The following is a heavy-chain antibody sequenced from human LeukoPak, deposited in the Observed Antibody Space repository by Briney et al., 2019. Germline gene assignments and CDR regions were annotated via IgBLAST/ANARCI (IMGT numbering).Heavy chain of an antibody. CDR1: GGSISSYY. V-gene: IGHV4-59*08. CDR3: ARHAYYDILTGIPYGMDV. CDR2: IYYSGST. D-gene: IGHD3-9*01. Sequence: PSETLSLTCTVSGGSISSYYWSWIRQPPGKGLEWIGYIYYSGSTNYNPSLKSRVTISVDTSKNQFSLKLSSVTAADTAVYYCARHAYYDILTGIPYGMDVWGQGTTVTVSS. J-gene: IGHJ6*02.